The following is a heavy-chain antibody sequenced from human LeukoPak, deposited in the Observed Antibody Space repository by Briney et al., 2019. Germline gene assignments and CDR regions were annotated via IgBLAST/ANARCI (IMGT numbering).Heavy chain of an antibody. V-gene: IGHV3-48*03. CDR1: GFTFSSYE. D-gene: IGHD3-3*01. CDR3: TRVRSGFWSGTGMDV. J-gene: IGHJ6*02. Sequence: PGGSLRLSCAASGFTFSSYEMNWVRRAPGNGLEWVSYISISGSTIYYADPVKGRFTISRDNAKNSLYLQMNSLRAEDTAVYYCTRVRSGFWSGTGMDVWGQGTTVTVSS. CDR2: ISISGSTI.